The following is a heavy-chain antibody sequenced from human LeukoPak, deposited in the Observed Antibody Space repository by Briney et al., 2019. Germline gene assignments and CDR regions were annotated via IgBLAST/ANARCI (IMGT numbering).Heavy chain of an antibody. Sequence: SETLSFTCTVSGGSINSYYWSWIQQPPGKGLEYIGHIYYSGNTDYNPSLKSRVTISVDTSKNQFSLNLSSVTAADTAVYYCARWYCSSTTCYHMDVWGKGTTVTVSS. J-gene: IGHJ6*03. CDR1: GGSINSYY. V-gene: IGHV4-59*01. CDR2: IYYSGNT. D-gene: IGHD2/OR15-2a*01. CDR3: ARWYCSSTTCYHMDV.